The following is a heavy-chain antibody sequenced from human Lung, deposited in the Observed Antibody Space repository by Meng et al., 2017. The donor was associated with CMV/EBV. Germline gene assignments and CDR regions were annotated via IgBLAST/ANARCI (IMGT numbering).Heavy chain of an antibody. CDR1: GGSISSSTYY. Sequence: SETLSLXCTVSGGSISSSTYYWGWVRQPPGKGLEWIGSLYYSGSTYYNPSLKSRVTISVDTSMNQFSLKLSSVTAADTAMYYCARGDSGSYYFDYWGQG. V-gene: IGHV4-39*07. J-gene: IGHJ4*02. CDR3: ARGDSGSYYFDY. D-gene: IGHD1-26*01. CDR2: LYYSGST.